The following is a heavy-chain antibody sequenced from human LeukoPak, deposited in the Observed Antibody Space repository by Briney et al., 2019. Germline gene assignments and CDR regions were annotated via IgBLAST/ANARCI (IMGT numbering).Heavy chain of an antibody. V-gene: IGHV3-20*04. Sequence: GGSLRLSCAASGFIFDDYGMSWVRQAPGKGLEWVSGINWNGCMIWYADSVKGRFSISRDNVKNSLYLQMNSLRAEDTAVYYCARVGYYGSGSSYDGFDIWGQGTMVTVSS. CDR1: GFIFDDYG. D-gene: IGHD3-10*01. CDR2: INWNGCMI. J-gene: IGHJ3*02. CDR3: ARVGYYGSGSSYDGFDI.